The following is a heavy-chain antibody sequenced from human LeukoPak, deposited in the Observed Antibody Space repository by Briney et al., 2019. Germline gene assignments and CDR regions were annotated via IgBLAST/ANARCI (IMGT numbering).Heavy chain of an antibody. D-gene: IGHD3-22*01. CDR1: GFTFSNAW. V-gene: IGHV3-15*07. J-gene: IGHJ5*02. Sequence: GGSLRLSRATSGFTFSNAWMNWVRQAPGKGLEWVGRIRSNSDGGTIDYAAPVKGRFTLSRDDSKTTLYLQMNSLQTEDTAVYYCATDFYDSTWGQGTLVTVSS. CDR2: IRSNSDGGTI. CDR3: ATDFYDST.